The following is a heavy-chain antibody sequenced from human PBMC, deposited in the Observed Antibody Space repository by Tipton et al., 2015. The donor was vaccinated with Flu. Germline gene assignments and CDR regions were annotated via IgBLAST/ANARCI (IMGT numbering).Heavy chain of an antibody. V-gene: IGHV3-11*04. CDR2: ISGSDNII. J-gene: IGHJ4*02. Sequence: SLRLSCAASGFRFSDYYMSWIRQAPGKGLEWVSHISGSDNIINYADSVKGRFTISRDNAKNSLYLQMNSLRAEDTAVFYCAKSGGFDSWNQGALVIVSS. CDR1: GFRFSDYY. CDR3: AKSGGFDS. D-gene: IGHD1-26*01.